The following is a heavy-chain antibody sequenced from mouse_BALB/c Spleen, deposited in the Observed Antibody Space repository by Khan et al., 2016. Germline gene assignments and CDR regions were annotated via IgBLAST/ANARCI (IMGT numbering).Heavy chain of an antibody. CDR3: AQERAVVVPLAY. V-gene: IGHV5-17*02. D-gene: IGHD1-1*02. CDR2: ISSGSSTI. J-gene: IGHJ3*01. Sequence: EVELVESGGGLVQPGGSRKLSCAASGFTFSSFGMHWVRQAPEKGLEWVGYISSGSSTIFYADTVMGRFTCSRDNPKNTLFLQMNQLRSEDTALFCCAQERAVVVPLAYLGQGTLVTVSA. CDR1: GFTFSSFG.